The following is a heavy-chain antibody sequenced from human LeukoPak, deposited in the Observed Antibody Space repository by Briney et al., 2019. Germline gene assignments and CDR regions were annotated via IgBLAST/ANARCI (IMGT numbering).Heavy chain of an antibody. CDR2: ISGSGGST. Sequence: GGSLRLSCAASGFTFSSYAMSWVHQAPGKGLEWVSAISGSGGSTYYADSVKGRFTISRDNSKNTLYLQMNSLRAEDTAVYYCAKAPKYSYASDYWGQGTLVTVSS. V-gene: IGHV3-23*01. CDR1: GFTFSSYA. J-gene: IGHJ4*02. CDR3: AKAPKYSYASDY. D-gene: IGHD5-18*01.